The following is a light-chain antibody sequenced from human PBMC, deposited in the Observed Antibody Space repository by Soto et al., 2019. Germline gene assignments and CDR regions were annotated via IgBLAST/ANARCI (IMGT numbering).Light chain of an antibody. J-gene: IGKJ1*01. V-gene: IGKV1-39*01. CDR2: AAS. CDR3: QQCYSSPRT. Sequence: DIQMTHSPSSLSASVADRVTITRRASQSIRRSLNWYQQKPGKAPKLLIYAASSLQSGVPSRFSGSGYGTDFTLTITSLQSEDFTIYYCQQCYSSPRTFGQGTKV. CDR1: QSIRRS.